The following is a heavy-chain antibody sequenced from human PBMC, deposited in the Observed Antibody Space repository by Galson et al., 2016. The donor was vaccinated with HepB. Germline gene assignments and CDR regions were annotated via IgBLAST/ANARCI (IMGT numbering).Heavy chain of an antibody. CDR3: ARGVAA. CDR2: IYQNGMT. J-gene: IGHJ5*02. CDR1: SGSVSVADW. D-gene: IGHD2-15*01. V-gene: IGHV4-4*02. Sequence: SETLSLTCTVSSGSVSVADWWSWVRQPPGRGLEWLGEIYQNGMTNYNKTLKSRMSISLDNSNRPFSLRMNSVTAADTAVYYCARGVAAWGQGTLVTVSS.